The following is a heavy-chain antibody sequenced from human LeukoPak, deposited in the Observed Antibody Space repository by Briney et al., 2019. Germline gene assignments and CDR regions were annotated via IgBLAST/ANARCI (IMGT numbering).Heavy chain of an antibody. V-gene: IGHV3-21*01. Sequence: PGGSLRLSCAASGFTFSTYSMNWVRQAPGKGLEWVSCISSSSSYIYYADSVKGRFTIARDNAKKLVHLQMSSLRAEDTAVYYCARTYYGCFDYWGQGTLVTVSS. CDR2: ISSSSSYI. CDR3: ARTYYGCFDY. D-gene: IGHD3-10*01. J-gene: IGHJ4*02. CDR1: GFTFSTYS.